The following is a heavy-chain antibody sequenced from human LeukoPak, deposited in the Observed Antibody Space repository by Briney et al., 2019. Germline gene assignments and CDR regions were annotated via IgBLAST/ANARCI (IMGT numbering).Heavy chain of an antibody. J-gene: IGHJ5*02. Sequence: PGRSLRLSCAASGFTFDDYAMHWVRQVPGKGLEWVSGISWNSGSIGYADSVKGRFTISRDNAKNSLYLQMNSLRAEDMALYYCAKSEDWGSSWFDPWGQGTLVTVSS. CDR1: GFTFDDYA. CDR3: AKSEDWGSSWFDP. D-gene: IGHD7-27*01. CDR2: ISWNSGSI. V-gene: IGHV3-9*03.